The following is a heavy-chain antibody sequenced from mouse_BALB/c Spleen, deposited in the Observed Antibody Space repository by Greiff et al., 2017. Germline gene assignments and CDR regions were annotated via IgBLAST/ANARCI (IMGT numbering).Heavy chain of an antibody. CDR2: ISSGSSTI. D-gene: IGHD2-1*01. V-gene: IGHV5-17*02. CDR1: GFTFSSFG. CDR3: AKGWGNYVFAY. Sequence: EVQLVESGGGLVQPGGSRKLSCAASGFTFSSFGMHWVRQAPEKGLEWVAYISSGSSTIYYADKVKGRFTISRDNPKNTLFLHMTSLTSEDTAMYCCAKGWGNYVFAYWGQGTLVTVSA. J-gene: IGHJ3*01.